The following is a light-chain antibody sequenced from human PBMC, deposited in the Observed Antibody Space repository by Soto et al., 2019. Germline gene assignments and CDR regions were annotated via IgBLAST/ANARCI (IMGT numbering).Light chain of an antibody. CDR2: DAS. V-gene: IGKV3-20*01. CDR1: QSVSSD. J-gene: IGKJ1*01. Sequence: EIVLTQSPGTLSLSPGERATLSCRASQSVSSDLAWYHQKPGQAPRLLIYDASSRATGIPDRFSGSGSGTDFTLTISRLEPEDFAVYYCQQYGGSPRTFGQGTKVDIK. CDR3: QQYGGSPRT.